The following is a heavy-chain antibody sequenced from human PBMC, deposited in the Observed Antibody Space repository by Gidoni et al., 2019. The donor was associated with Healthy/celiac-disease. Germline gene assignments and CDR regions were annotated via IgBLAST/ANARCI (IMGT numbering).Heavy chain of an antibody. V-gene: IGHV3-7*01. J-gene: IGHJ5*02. CDR3: ARDRLRIAAAPWNWFDP. D-gene: IGHD6-13*01. Sequence: EVQLVESGGGLVQPGGSLVLSCAASGFTFSRYWMSWVRQAPGKGLEWVANIKQDGSEKYYVDYVKGRFTISRDNAKNSLYLQMNSLRAEDTAVYYCARDRLRIAAAPWNWFDPWGQGTLVTVSS. CDR2: IKQDGSEK. CDR1: GFTFSRYW.